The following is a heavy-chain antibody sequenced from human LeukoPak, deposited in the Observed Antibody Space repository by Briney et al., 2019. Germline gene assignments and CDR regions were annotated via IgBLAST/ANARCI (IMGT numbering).Heavy chain of an antibody. CDR3: ARHTFHVWWQYYFDY. CDR2: IYYSGST. CDR1: GGSISSGGYY. V-gene: IGHV4-39*01. D-gene: IGHD4/OR15-4a*01. J-gene: IGHJ4*02. Sequence: SETLSLTCSVSGGSISSGGYYWGWIRQPPGKGLEWIGSIYYSGSTYYNPSLKSRVTISVDTSKNQFSLKLSSVTAADTAVYYCARHTFHVWWQYYFDYWGQGTLVTVSS.